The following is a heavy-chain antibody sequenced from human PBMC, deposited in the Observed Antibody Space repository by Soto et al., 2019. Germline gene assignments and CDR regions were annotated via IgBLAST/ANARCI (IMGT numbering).Heavy chain of an antibody. CDR2: IYTGGSA. Sequence: PGGSLRLSCAASGFTISNSYMTWVRQAPGKGLEWVSVIYTGGSAYYADSVKGRSTISRDASKNTLYLQVNSLRAEDTAVYYCARATRYFGSFDYWGQGILVTVSS. D-gene: IGHD2-2*01. CDR3: ARATRYFGSFDY. J-gene: IGHJ4*02. CDR1: GFTISNSY. V-gene: IGHV3-53*01.